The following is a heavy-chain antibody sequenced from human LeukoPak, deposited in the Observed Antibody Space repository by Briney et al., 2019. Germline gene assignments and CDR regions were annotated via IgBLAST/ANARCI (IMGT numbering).Heavy chain of an antibody. J-gene: IGHJ4*02. CDR3: AREARYDFWREYYFDY. V-gene: IGHV3-21*01. Sequence: GGSLRLSCAASGFTFSSYSMNWVRQAPGKGLEWVSSISSSSSYIYYADSVKGRFTISRDNAKNSLYLQMNSLRAEDTAVYYCAREARYDFWREYYFDYWGQGTLVTVSS. CDR2: ISSSSSYI. CDR1: GFTFSSYS. D-gene: IGHD3-3*01.